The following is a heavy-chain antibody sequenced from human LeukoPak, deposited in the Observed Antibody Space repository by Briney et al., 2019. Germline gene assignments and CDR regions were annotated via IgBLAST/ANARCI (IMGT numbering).Heavy chain of an antibody. Sequence: ASVKVSCKASGGTFSSYAISWVRQAPGQGLEWMGGIIPIFGTANYAQKFQGRVTITADESTSTAYMELSSLRSEDTAVYYCARDLLEPGGYHYGMDVWGQGTTVTVSS. CDR1: GGTFSSYA. V-gene: IGHV1-69*13. CDR3: ARDLLEPGGYHYGMDV. CDR2: IIPIFGTA. D-gene: IGHD1-1*01. J-gene: IGHJ6*02.